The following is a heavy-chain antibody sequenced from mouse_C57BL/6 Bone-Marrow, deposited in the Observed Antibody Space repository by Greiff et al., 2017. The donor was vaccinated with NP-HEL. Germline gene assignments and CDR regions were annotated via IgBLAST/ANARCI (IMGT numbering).Heavy chain of an antibody. V-gene: IGHV14-4*01. CDR1: GFNIKDDY. J-gene: IGHJ4*01. CDR2: IDPENGDT. Sequence: EVKLQESGAELVRPGASVKLSCTASGFNIKDDYMHWVKQRPEQGLEWIGWIDPENGDTEYASKFQGKATITADTSSNTAYLQLSSLTSEDTAVYYCTIYDHYAMDYWGQGTSVTVSS. CDR3: TIYDHYAMDY. D-gene: IGHD2-3*01.